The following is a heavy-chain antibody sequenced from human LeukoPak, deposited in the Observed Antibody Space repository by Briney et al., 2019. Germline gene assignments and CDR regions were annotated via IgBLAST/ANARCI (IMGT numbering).Heavy chain of an antibody. CDR1: GDSVSSNSAA. V-gene: IGHV6-1*01. J-gene: IGHJ6*03. Sequence: SQTLSLTCAISGDSVSSNSAAWNWIRQSPSRGLEWLGRTYYRSKWYNDYAVSVKSRITINPDTSKSQFSLQLNSVTPEDTAVYYCARDALVTAMGDYYYYMDVWGKGTTVTVSS. D-gene: IGHD2-21*02. CDR2: TYYRSKWYN. CDR3: ARDALVTAMGDYYYYMDV.